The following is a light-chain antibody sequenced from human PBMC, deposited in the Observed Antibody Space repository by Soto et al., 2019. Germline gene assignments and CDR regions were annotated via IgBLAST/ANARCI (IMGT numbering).Light chain of an antibody. Sequence: QSALTQPASVSGSPGQSITLSCTGTSSDVGSYNLVSWYQQHPGKAPKLMIYEGTKRTSGVSNRFSGSKSGNTASLTISGLQAEDEADYYCCSYAGSSPVVFGGGTKVTVL. CDR2: EGT. CDR1: SSDVGSYNL. J-gene: IGLJ2*01. V-gene: IGLV2-23*01. CDR3: CSYAGSSPVV.